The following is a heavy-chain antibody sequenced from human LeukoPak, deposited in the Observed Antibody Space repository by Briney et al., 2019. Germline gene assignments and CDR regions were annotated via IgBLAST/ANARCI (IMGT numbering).Heavy chain of an antibody. D-gene: IGHD3-9*01. CDR2: ISSSSSYI. Sequence: GGSLRLSCAASGFTFSSYSMNWVRQAPGKGLEWVSSISSSSSYIYYADSVKGRFTISRDNAKNSLYLQMNSLRAEDTAVYYCARILDDILTGMNWFDPWGQGTLVTVSS. CDR1: GFTFSSYS. CDR3: ARILDDILTGMNWFDP. V-gene: IGHV3-21*01. J-gene: IGHJ5*02.